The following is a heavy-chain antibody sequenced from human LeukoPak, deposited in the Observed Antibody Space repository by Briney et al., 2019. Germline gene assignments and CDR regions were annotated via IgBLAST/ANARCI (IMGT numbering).Heavy chain of an antibody. J-gene: IGHJ3*02. CDR1: GFTFSSYW. Sequence: GGSLRLSCAASGFTFSSYWMSWVRQAPGKGLEWVAFIRYDGSDKSYADSVKGRFTISRDNAKNSLYLQMNSLRAEDTAVYYCARDRVVWGSYYANDAFDIWGQGTMVTVSS. D-gene: IGHD1-26*01. CDR3: ARDRVVWGSYYANDAFDI. V-gene: IGHV3-30*02. CDR2: IRYDGSDK.